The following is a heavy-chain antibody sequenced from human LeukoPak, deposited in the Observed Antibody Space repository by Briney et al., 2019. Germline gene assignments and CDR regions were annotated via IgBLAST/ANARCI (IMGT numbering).Heavy chain of an antibody. CDR3: ASGHGSVHDAFDI. CDR1: GYTFTGYY. J-gene: IGHJ3*02. V-gene: IGHV1-2*04. CDR2: INPTSGGT. D-gene: IGHD3-10*01. Sequence: ASVKVSCKASGYTFTGYYMHWVRQAPGQGLEWMGWINPTSGGTNYARKFQGWVTMTRDTSISTAYMELSRLRSDDTAVYYCASGHGSVHDAFDIWGQGTMVTVSS.